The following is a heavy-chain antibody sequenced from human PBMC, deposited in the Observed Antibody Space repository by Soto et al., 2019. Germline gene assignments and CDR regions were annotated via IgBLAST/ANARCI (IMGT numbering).Heavy chain of an antibody. Sequence: QVQLVESGGGVVQPGRSLRLSCAASGFTFSSYGMHWVRQAPGKGLEWVAVIWYDGSNKYYADSVKGRFTISRDNSKNTLYLQMNSLRAEDTAVYYCARGSHIAAAGTSDYWGQGTLVTVSS. J-gene: IGHJ4*02. CDR2: IWYDGSNK. D-gene: IGHD6-13*01. V-gene: IGHV3-33*01. CDR3: ARGSHIAAAGTSDY. CDR1: GFTFSSYG.